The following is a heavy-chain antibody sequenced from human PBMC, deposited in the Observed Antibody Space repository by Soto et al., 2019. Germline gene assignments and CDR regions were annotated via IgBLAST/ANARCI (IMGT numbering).Heavy chain of an antibody. CDR3: ARDTAFVAARSLAWFDA. D-gene: IGHD6-6*01. J-gene: IGHJ5*02. V-gene: IGHV1-46*01. Sequence: QVQLVQSGAEVKRPGASVKVSCRASGYTFTSYYMHWVRQAPGQGLEWMGVINPTIGTSSHAQRFRGRVTMTRDTSSSTVYMELSSLRSEDTAVYYCARDTAFVAARSLAWFDAWGQGTLVTVSS. CDR1: GYTFTSYY. CDR2: INPTIGTS.